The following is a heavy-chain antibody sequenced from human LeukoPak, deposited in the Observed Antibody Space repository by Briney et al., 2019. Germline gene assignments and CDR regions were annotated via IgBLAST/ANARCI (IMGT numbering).Heavy chain of an antibody. V-gene: IGHV3-74*01. CDR2: INSDGSST. D-gene: IGHD6-6*01. CDR1: RFTFSSYW. Sequence: GGSLRLSCAASRFTFSSYWMHWVRQAPGKGLVWVSRINSDGSSTSYADSVKGRFTTSRDNAKNTLYLQMNSLRAEDTAVYYCARGSSSPGYYYYYYMDVWGKGTTVTVSS. J-gene: IGHJ6*03. CDR3: ARGSSSPGYYYYYYMDV.